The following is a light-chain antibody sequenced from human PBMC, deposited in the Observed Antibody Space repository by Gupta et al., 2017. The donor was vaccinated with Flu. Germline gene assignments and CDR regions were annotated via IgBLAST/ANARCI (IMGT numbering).Light chain of an antibody. V-gene: IGKV1-5*03. J-gene: IGKJ2*01. Sequence: DIQMTQSPSTLSASVGDRVTITCRASQSISGWLDWYQQKPGKAPKILIYKASSLESGVPSRFSGSGYGTEFTLTISSRQPDDFASYYCQQYNSYSPYIFGQGTKMEIK. CDR3: QQYNSYSPYI. CDR2: KAS. CDR1: QSISGW.